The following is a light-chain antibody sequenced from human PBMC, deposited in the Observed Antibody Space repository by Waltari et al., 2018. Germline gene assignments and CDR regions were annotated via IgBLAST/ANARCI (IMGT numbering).Light chain of an antibody. CDR2: GAS. CDR3: RQSYTSPRT. J-gene: IGKJ1*01. CDR1: QSISYF. Sequence: DIQLTQSPSSLSASVGDRVTITCRASQSISYFLNWYHQRPGKAPRLLIHGASTLQGGVPSRFSGGGSGTGFYLTISSLQPEDLGAYYCRQSYTSPRTFGQGTKVEIK. V-gene: IGKV1-39*01.